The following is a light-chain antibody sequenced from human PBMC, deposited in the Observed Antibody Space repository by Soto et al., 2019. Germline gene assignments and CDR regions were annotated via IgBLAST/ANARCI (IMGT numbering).Light chain of an antibody. CDR2: DAS. CDR1: QSISFY. V-gene: IGKV3-11*01. J-gene: IGKJ1*01. CDR3: QHTLKWPPT. Sequence: EIVLTQSPATLSLSPGERATLSCRASQSISFYLTWYQHKPGQAPRLLIYDASNRATGIPARFSGSGYGTDFTLTISSLQSEDFALYYCQHTLKWPPTFGQGTKVDIK.